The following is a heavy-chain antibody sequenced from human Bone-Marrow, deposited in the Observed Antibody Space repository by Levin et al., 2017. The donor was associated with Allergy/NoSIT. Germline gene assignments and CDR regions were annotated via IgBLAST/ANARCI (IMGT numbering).Heavy chain of an antibody. CDR3: DRGLYDSSGYYSGNWFDS. Sequence: SQTLSLTCTVSGASISSGGYYWSWIRQPPGKGLEWLGYILNSETTDYSPSLESRLTISADTSKNQFSLKLNPLSVADTAVDYCDRGLYDSSGYYSGNWFDSWGQGTLVTVSS. V-gene: IGHV4-30-4*01. CDR1: GASISSGGYY. J-gene: IGHJ5*01. CDR2: ILNSETT. D-gene: IGHD3-22*01.